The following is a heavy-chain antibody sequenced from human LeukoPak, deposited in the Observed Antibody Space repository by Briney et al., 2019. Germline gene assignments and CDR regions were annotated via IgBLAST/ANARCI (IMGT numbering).Heavy chain of an antibody. CDR1: GYTFTGYY. D-gene: IGHD2-21*02. CDR2: INPNSGGT. V-gene: IGHV1-2*02. J-gene: IGHJ3*02. Sequence: ASVKVSCKASGYTFTGYYMHWVRQAPGQGLEWMGWINPNSGGTNYAQKFQGRVTMTRDTSISTAYMELSRLRSEDTAVYYCAVVTAISNAFDIWGQGTMVTVSS. CDR3: AVVTAISNAFDI.